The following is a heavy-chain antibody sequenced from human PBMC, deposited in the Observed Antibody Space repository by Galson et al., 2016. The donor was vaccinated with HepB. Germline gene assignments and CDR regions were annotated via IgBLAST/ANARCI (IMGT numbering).Heavy chain of an antibody. CDR2: VHYSGTS. D-gene: IGHD3-10*01. CDR3: ARRTFDSRRHYIGYFDY. J-gene: IGHJ4*02. Sequence: SETLSLTCTVSGVSISSRSYYWGWIRQPPGKGLGWIGNVHYSGTSYYSPSLTRRVTMSIDPSKNQFSLNLTSVTAADTAVYYCARRTFDSRRHYIGYFDYWGQGILVTVSS. V-gene: IGHV4-39*01. CDR1: GVSISSRSYY.